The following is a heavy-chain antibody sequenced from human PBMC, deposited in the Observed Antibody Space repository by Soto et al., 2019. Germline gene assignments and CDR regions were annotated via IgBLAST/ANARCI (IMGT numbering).Heavy chain of an antibody. CDR2: ISHSGST. V-gene: IGHV4-59*01. D-gene: IGHD3-9*01. CDR3: ARGPHFKVLTAYYNARGNDAFDI. CDR1: GDSISTYH. J-gene: IGHJ3*02. Sequence: PSETLSLACTVPGDSISTYHWSWIRQPPGKGLEWIGYISHSGSTNYNPSLKGRVTISVDTSKNQFSLKLTSVTAADTAVYYCARGPHFKVLTAYYNARGNDAFDIWGQGTMVTVSS.